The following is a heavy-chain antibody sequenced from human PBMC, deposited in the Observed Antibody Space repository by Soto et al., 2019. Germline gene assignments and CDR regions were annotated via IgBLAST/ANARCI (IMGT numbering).Heavy chain of an antibody. CDR1: GYTFTSYY. Sequence: QVQLVQSGAEVKKPGASVKVSCKASGYTFTSYYMHWVRQAPGQGLEWMGIINPSGGSTSYAQKFQGRVTMTRDTSTSTVYMELSSLRSEDTAVYYCARGLRVQPAQYYYGMDVWGQGTTVTVSS. J-gene: IGHJ6*02. CDR2: INPSGGST. CDR3: ARGLRVQPAQYYYGMDV. D-gene: IGHD3-16*01. V-gene: IGHV1-46*01.